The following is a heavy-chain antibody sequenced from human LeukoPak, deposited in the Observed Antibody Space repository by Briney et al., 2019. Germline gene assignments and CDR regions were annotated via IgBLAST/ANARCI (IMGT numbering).Heavy chain of an antibody. CDR2: IRYDGSNK. D-gene: IGHD6-19*01. J-gene: IGHJ4*02. V-gene: IGHV3-30*02. CDR3: AKDLEKSIAVAGTDY. CDR1: GFTFSSYG. Sequence: GGSLRLSCAASGFTFSSYGMHWVRQAPGKGLEWVAFIRYDGSNKYYADSVKGRFTISRDNSKNTLYLQMNSLRAEDTAVYYCAKDLEKSIAVAGTDYWGQGTLVTVSS.